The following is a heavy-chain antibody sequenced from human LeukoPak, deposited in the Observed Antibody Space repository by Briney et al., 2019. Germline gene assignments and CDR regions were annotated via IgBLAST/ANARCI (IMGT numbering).Heavy chain of an antibody. CDR1: GGSISSGRYY. CDR2: VYYSGST. Sequence: KASQTLSLTCTVSGGSISSGRYYWSWIRQHPGKGLEWIGYVYYSGSTYYNPSLKSRVTISVDTSKNQFSLKLSSVTAADTAVYYCARDGLQTHFDYWGQGTLVTVSS. V-gene: IGHV4-31*03. CDR3: ARDGLQTHFDY. J-gene: IGHJ4*02. D-gene: IGHD4-11*01.